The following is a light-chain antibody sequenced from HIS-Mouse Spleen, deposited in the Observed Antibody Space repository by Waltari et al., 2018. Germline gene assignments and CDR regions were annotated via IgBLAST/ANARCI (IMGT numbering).Light chain of an antibody. V-gene: IGLV3-10*01. J-gene: IGLJ2*01. CDR1: ALPKKY. Sequence: SYELTQPPSVSVSPGQTARITCSGDALPKKYAYWYQQKSGQAPVLVSYEDSKRPSGTPERFSGSSSGTMATLTISGAQVDDEADYYCYSTDSSGNHRVFGGGTKLTVL. CDR3: YSTDSSGNHRV. CDR2: EDS.